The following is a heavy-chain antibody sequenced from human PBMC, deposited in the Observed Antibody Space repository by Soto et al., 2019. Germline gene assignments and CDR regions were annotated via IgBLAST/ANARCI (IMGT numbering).Heavy chain of an antibody. CDR3: ARERYLDKGDNYSGMDV. V-gene: IGHV1-69*12. CDR1: GGTFSSYA. J-gene: IGHJ6*02. D-gene: IGHD2-15*01. Sequence: QVQLVQSGAEVKKPGSSVKVSCKASGGTFSSYAISWVRQAPGQGLEWMGGIIPIFGTANYAQKFQGRVTITADESTSTAYRELDGRRSEDTAVNYVARERYLDKGDNYSGMDVWGQGTTATVSS. CDR2: IIPIFGTA.